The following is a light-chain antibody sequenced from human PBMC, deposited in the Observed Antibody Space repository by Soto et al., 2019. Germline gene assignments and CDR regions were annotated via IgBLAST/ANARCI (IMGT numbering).Light chain of an antibody. V-gene: IGKV3-20*01. J-gene: IGKJ1*01. CDR3: HQYAASPRT. Sequence: EIVLTQSPGTLSLSPRQRATLSCRASQTVSDNYLAWYQQKPGQAPRLLIYGASSRAPGIPDRFSGSGSETDFTLTISRLEPEDFAIYYCHQYAASPRTFGQGTQVEVK. CDR2: GAS. CDR1: QTVSDNY.